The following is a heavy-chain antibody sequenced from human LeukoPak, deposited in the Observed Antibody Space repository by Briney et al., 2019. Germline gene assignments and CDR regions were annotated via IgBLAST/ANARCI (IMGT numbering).Heavy chain of an antibody. CDR3: AKDSRSPTIPRWFDP. D-gene: IGHD3-3*01. CDR1: GFAFSNYA. Sequence: GGSLRLSCAASGFAFSNYAMTWVRQAPGKGLEWVSAVVGSGSSTYCADSVKGRFTISRDNSKNTLYLQMNSLRAEDTAVYYCAKDSRSPTIPRWFDPWGQGTLVAVSS. CDR2: VVGSGSST. V-gene: IGHV3-23*01. J-gene: IGHJ5*02.